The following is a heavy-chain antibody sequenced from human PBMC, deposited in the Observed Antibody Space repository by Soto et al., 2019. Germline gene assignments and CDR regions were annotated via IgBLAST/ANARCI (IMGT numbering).Heavy chain of an antibody. CDR3: ARGGWSLDY. D-gene: IGHD2-15*01. Sequence: SETLSLTCTVSGGSISNFYWSWIRQPPGKGLEWIGYIYYNGNTNYNPSLKSRITISVDTSKNQFSLKLNSVTAADTAVYYCARGGWSLDYWGQGALVTVSS. CDR2: IYYNGNT. CDR1: GGSISNFY. V-gene: IGHV4-59*01. J-gene: IGHJ4*02.